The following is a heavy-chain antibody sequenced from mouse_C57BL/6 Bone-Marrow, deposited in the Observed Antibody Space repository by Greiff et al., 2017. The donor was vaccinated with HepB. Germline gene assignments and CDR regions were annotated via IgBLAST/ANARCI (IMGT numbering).Heavy chain of an antibody. Sequence: VQLQQSGPELVKPGASVKISCKASGYSFTGYYMNWVKQSPEKSLEWIGEINPSTGGTTYNQKFKAKATLTVDKSSSTAYMQLKSLTSEDSAVYYCARPLYYDYDAWFAYWGQGTLVTVSA. V-gene: IGHV1-42*01. CDR3: ARPLYYDYDAWFAY. D-gene: IGHD2-4*01. CDR1: GYSFTGYY. CDR2: INPSTGGT. J-gene: IGHJ3*01.